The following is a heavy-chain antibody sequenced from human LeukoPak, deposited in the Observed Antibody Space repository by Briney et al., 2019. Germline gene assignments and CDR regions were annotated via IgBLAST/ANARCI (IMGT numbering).Heavy chain of an antibody. D-gene: IGHD6-19*01. CDR1: GDSVSSNSAA. CDR2: TYYRSKWYN. Sequence: SQTLSLTCAISGDSVSSNSAAWNWIRQSPSRGLEWLGRTYYRSKWYNDYAVSVKSRITINPDTSKNQFSLQLNSVTPEDTAVYYCAREEGEAVASNNRFDPWGQGTLVTVSS. CDR3: AREEGEAVASNNRFDP. J-gene: IGHJ5*02. V-gene: IGHV6-1*01.